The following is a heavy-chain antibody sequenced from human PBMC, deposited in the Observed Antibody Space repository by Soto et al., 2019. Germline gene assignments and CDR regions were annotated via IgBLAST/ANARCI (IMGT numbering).Heavy chain of an antibody. Sequence: QVQLVESGGGLVKPGGSLRLSCAASGFTFSDYYMSWIRQAPGKGLEWVSYISSSSSYTNYADSVKGRFTISRDNAKNSVYLQMNSLRAEDTAVYYCARGMATIDSTNWFDPWGQGTLVTVSS. CDR3: ARGMATIDSTNWFDP. J-gene: IGHJ5*02. CDR1: GFTFSDYY. CDR2: ISSSSSYT. V-gene: IGHV3-11*06. D-gene: IGHD5-12*01.